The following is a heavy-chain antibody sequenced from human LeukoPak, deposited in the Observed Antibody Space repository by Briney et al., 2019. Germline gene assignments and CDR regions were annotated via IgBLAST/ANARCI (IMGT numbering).Heavy chain of an antibody. CDR1: GFTFDDYA. V-gene: IGHV3-43*02. J-gene: IGHJ3*02. D-gene: IGHD3-22*01. CDR3: AKGTDSSGYDDAFDI. CDR2: ISGDGGST. Sequence: PGGSLRLSCAASGFTFDDYAMHWVRQAPGKGLEWFSLISGDGGSTYYADSVKGRFTISRDNSKNSLYLQMNSLRTEDTALYYCAKGTDSSGYDDAFDIWGQGTMVAVSS.